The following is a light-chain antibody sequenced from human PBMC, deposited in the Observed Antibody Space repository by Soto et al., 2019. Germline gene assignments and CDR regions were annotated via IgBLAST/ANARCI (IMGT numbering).Light chain of an antibody. V-gene: IGLV1-51*01. Sequence: QSVLTQPPSGSAAPGQRITISCSGSSSNIGSNYVSWYQQLPGTAPKLLIYENDKRPSGIPDRFSGSKSDTSATLGITGLQTGDEADYYCGTWDTSLSAWVFGGGTQLTVL. CDR3: GTWDTSLSAWV. CDR1: SSNIGSNY. CDR2: END. J-gene: IGLJ3*02.